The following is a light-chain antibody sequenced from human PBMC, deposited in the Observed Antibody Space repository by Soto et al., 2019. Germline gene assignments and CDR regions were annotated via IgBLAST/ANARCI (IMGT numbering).Light chain of an antibody. J-gene: IGLJ1*01. CDR2: EVS. V-gene: IGLV2-14*01. CDR1: SSDVGGYNY. CDR3: SSYTSGSLRV. Sequence: QSVLTQPASVSGSPGQSITISCTGTSSDVGGYNYVSWYQHHPGKAPKLLIYEVSYRPSGVSDRFSGSKSANTVSLTISGLQAEDEADYYCSSYTSGSLRVFGTGTKVTVL.